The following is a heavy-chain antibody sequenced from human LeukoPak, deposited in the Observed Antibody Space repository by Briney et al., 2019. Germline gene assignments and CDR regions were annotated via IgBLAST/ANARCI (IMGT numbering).Heavy chain of an antibody. CDR3: ARESGSGYCDY. J-gene: IGHJ4*02. D-gene: IGHD3-10*01. CDR2: INHSGST. V-gene: IGHV4-34*01. CDR1: GGSFSGYY. Sequence: SETLSLTCAVYGGSFSGYYWSWIRQPPGKGLEWIGEINHSGSTNYNPSLKSRVTISVDKSKNQFSLKLSSVTAADTAVYYCARESGSGYCDYWGQGTLVTVSS.